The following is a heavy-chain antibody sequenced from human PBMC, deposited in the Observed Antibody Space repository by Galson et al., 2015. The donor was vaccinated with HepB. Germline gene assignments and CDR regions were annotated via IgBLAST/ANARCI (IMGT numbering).Heavy chain of an antibody. D-gene: IGHD5-18*01. V-gene: IGHV3-11*06. Sequence: SLRLSCAASGFTFSDCYMSWIRQAPGKGLEWVSYISSSGSHTNYADSVQGRFTISRDNAKNSLFLQMNSLRAEDTAVYYCAREWIQVYYGMDVWGQGTTVTVSS. CDR1: GFTFSDCY. CDR2: ISSSGSHT. J-gene: IGHJ6*02. CDR3: AREWIQVYYGMDV.